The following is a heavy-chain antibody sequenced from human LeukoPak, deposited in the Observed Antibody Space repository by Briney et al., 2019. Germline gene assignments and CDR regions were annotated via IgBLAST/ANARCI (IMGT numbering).Heavy chain of an antibody. D-gene: IGHD5-18*01. Sequence: PGGSLRLSCAASGFTFSSFRMNWVRQAPGKGLEWVSSISSSSSYIYYADSVKGRFTISRDNAKNSLYLQMNSLRAEDTAVYYCARDHGIQLWLRGGQHIDYWGQGTLVTVSS. J-gene: IGHJ4*02. CDR2: ISSSSSYI. CDR1: GFTFSSFR. CDR3: ARDHGIQLWLRGGQHIDY. V-gene: IGHV3-21*01.